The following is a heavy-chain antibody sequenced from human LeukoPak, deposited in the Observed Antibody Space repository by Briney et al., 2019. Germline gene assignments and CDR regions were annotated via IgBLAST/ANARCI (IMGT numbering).Heavy chain of an antibody. CDR2: ISYSEST. V-gene: IGHV4-59*01. CDR1: GGSISSYY. Sequence: SETLSLTCIVSGGSISSYYWSWIRQPPGKGLEWIGYISYSESTNYNPSLKSRVTISVDTSKNQFSLKLSSVTPADTAVYYCARDVSRACDIWGQGTMVTVSS. CDR3: ARDVSRACDI. D-gene: IGHD3-16*01. J-gene: IGHJ3*02.